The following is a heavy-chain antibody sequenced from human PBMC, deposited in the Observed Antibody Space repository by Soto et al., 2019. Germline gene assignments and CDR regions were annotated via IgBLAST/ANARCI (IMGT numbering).Heavy chain of an antibody. V-gene: IGHV4-39*01. Sequence: SETLSLTCTVSGGSIISSSYYWVWIRQPPGKGLEWIGSIYYSGSTYYNPSLKSRVTISVDTSKNQFSLKLSSVTAADTAVYYCARQSSSWYREVDFDYWGQGTLVTVSS. D-gene: IGHD6-13*01. CDR3: ARQSSSWYREVDFDY. CDR2: IYYSGST. CDR1: GGSIISSSYY. J-gene: IGHJ4*02.